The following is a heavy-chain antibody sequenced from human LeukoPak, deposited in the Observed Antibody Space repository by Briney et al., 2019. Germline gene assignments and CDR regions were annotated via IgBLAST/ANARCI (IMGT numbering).Heavy chain of an antibody. V-gene: IGHV3-23*01. Sequence: GGSLRLSCEASGFTFTSSAMSWAPQAPGKGVEWVSRIRGRGGSTYYADSVKGRFTISRDNSTNTLYLQMNSLRAGETAAYYCAKAGSIRFDYWGEGALVTVSS. CDR3: AKAGSIRFDY. CDR1: GFTFTSSA. CDR2: IRGRGGST. D-gene: IGHD1-26*01. J-gene: IGHJ4*02.